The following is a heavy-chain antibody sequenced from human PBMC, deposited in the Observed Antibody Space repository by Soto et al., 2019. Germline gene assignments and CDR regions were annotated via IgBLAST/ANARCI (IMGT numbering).Heavy chain of an antibody. CDR3: ARGPYKWAAPIYFDY. J-gene: IGHJ4*02. Sequence: SETLSLTCTVSGGSISSGGYYWSWIRQHPGKGLEWIGYIYYSGSTYYNPSLKSRVTISVDTSKNQFSLKLSSVTAADTAVYYCARGPYKWAAPIYFDYWGQGTLVTVSS. CDR1: GGSISSGGYY. CDR2: IYYSGST. D-gene: IGHD1-20*01. V-gene: IGHV4-31*03.